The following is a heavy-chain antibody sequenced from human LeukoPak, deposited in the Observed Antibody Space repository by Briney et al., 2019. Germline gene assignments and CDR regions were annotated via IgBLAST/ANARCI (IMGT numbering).Heavy chain of an antibody. Sequence: GGSLRLSCADSGITFSDYYMSWIRQAPGKGLEWVSYISSSGSYTNYADSMNGRFNISRDNAKNSLYLQMNSLRAEDTAVYYCARGKNWFDPWGQGILVTVSS. CDR3: ARGKNWFDP. V-gene: IGHV3-11*06. J-gene: IGHJ5*02. CDR2: ISSSGSYT. CDR1: GITFSDYY.